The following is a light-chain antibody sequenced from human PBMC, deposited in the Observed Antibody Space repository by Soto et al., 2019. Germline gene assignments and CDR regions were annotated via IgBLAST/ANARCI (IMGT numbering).Light chain of an antibody. J-gene: IGKJ1*01. Sequence: EIVMTQSPATLSVSPGERVTLSCRASQSVSSNLAWYQQKPGQAPRLLIYGASTRATGIPARFSGSGSGTDFTLTISSLQSEDFAVYYCQQYNNWHLTFGQGTKVEIK. CDR1: QSVSSN. CDR3: QQYNNWHLT. V-gene: IGKV3-15*01. CDR2: GAS.